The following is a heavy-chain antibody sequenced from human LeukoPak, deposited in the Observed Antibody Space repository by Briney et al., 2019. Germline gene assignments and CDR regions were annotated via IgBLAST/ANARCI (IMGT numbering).Heavy chain of an antibody. Sequence: PGGSLRLSCAASGFTFNDYSMGWIRQAPGKGLEWVSSISRSGSTKYYADSVKGRFTISRDNAKNSLYLQMNSLRAEDTAVYYCARDHSLCTWGDYDGCMLPLDYWGQGTLVTVSS. D-gene: IGHD2-8*01. J-gene: IGHJ4*02. V-gene: IGHV3-11*04. CDR3: ARDHSLCTWGDYDGCMLPLDY. CDR1: GFTFNDYS. CDR2: ISRSGSTK.